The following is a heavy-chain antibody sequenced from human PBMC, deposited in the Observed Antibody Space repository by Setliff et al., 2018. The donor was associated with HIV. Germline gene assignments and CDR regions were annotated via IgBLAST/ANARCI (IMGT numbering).Heavy chain of an antibody. V-gene: IGHV1-2*02. CDR2: INPNSGGT. CDR1: GYTFSDYY. Sequence: ASVKVSCKASGYTFSDYYMHWVRQAPGQGLEWMGWINPNSGGTNYAQKFQGRVTITADESTSTVHMELSSLTSEDTAVYYCARDVYFTFSGEVIRHYLDVWGKGTRSPSP. CDR3: ARDVYFTFSGEVIRHYLDV. J-gene: IGHJ6*03. D-gene: IGHD3-3*01.